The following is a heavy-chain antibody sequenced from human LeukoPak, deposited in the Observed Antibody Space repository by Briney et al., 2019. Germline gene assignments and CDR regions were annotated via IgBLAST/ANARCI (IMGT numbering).Heavy chain of an antibody. V-gene: IGHV3-23*01. Sequence: GGSLRLSCAVSGITLSNYGMRWVRQAPGKGLEWVAVISDTGGRTNYADSVKGRFTISRDNPKNTLYLQMNSLRAEDTAVYFCAKRGVVIRVILVGFHKEAYYFDSWGQGALVTVSS. D-gene: IGHD3-22*01. CDR2: ISDTGGRT. CDR3: AKRGVVIRVILVGFHKEAYYFDS. J-gene: IGHJ4*02. CDR1: GITLSNYG.